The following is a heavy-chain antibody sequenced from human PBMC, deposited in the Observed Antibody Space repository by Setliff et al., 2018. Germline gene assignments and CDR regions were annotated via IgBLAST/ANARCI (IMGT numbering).Heavy chain of an antibody. CDR1: GFTFSTHS. D-gene: IGHD7-27*01. CDR3: VRDLHWGFDY. V-gene: IGHV3-21*01. CDR2: ISRSSTHI. J-gene: IGHJ4*02. Sequence: GGSLRLSCAASGFTFSTHSMNWVRQAPGKGLEWVSSISRSSTHIYYADSMKGRFTISRDNAKNSLYLQMNSLRAEDTAVYYCVRDLHWGFDYWGLGTLVTVSS.